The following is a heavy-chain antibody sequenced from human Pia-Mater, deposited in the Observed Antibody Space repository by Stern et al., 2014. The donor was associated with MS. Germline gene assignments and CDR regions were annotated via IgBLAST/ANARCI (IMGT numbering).Heavy chain of an antibody. V-gene: IGHV4-30-4*01. J-gene: IGHJ4*02. CDR1: GGSISSAEYY. CDR3: SRDADGYSLVFGY. D-gene: IGHD5-24*01. Sequence: QVQLQESGTGLVKPSQTLSLTCAVTGGSISSAEYYWSWIRKSPGKGLEWIGSIHNSGTTYYNPSLKSRVTISVDTSKKQFSLKLRSVTAADTAVYYCSRDADGYSLVFGYWGRGTLVTVSS. CDR2: IHNSGTT.